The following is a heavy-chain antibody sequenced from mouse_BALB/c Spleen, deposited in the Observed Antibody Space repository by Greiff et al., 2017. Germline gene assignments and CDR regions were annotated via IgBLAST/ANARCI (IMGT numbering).Heavy chain of an antibody. CDR3: ASSSWFAY. CDR2: IYPGSGST. V-gene: IGHV1-55*01. J-gene: IGHJ3*01. CDR1: GYNFTSYW. Sequence: QVQLQQPGAELVKPGTSVKLSCKASGYNFTSYWINWVKLRPGQGLEWIGDIYPGSGSTNYNEKFKSKATLTVDTSSSTAYMQLSSLASEDSALYYCASSSWFAYWGQGTLVTVSA.